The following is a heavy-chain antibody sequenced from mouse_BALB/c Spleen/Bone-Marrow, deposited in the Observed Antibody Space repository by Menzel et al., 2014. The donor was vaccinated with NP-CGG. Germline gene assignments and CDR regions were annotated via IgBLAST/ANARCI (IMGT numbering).Heavy chain of an antibody. CDR3: VRQDYDYPMDY. CDR2: ISSKSTNYTT. V-gene: IGHV10-1*01. Sequence: DVKLVESGGGLVQPKGSLKLSCAASGFTFNIYAMNWVRQAPRKGLEWVARISSKSTNYTTCYADSVKDRFTISSDDSQSMLYLQMNNLKTEDTAIYYCVRQDYDYPMDYWGQGTSVTVSS. D-gene: IGHD2-4*01. J-gene: IGHJ4*01. CDR1: GFTFNIYA.